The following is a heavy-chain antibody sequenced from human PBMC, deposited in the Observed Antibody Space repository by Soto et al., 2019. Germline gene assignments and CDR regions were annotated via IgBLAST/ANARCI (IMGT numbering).Heavy chain of an antibody. J-gene: IGHJ5*02. CDR3: ARHQQRTWNWFDP. D-gene: IGHD6-13*01. CDR1: GYTFTSYY. Sequence: ASVKVSCKASGYTFTSYYMHWVRQAPGQGLEWMGIINPSGGNTGYAQKFQGRVTMTRNTSISTAYMELSSLRSENTAVYYCARHQQRTWNWFDPWGQGTLVTVSS. CDR2: INPSGGNT. V-gene: IGHV1-46*01.